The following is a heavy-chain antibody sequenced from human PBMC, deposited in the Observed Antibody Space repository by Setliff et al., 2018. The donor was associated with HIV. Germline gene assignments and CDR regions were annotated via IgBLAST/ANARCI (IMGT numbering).Heavy chain of an antibody. CDR1: GFTFSDYY. CDR3: ARDFRRYFDYYYYGMDV. Sequence: GGSLRLSCAASGFTFSDYYMSWIRQAPGKGLEWISYISRGGRTKYYADSVKGRFTISRDNVKNSLYLQMNSLRAEDTAVYYCARDFRRYFDYYYYGMDVWGQGTTVTVSS. J-gene: IGHJ6*02. V-gene: IGHV3-11*04. D-gene: IGHD3-9*01. CDR2: ISRGGRTK.